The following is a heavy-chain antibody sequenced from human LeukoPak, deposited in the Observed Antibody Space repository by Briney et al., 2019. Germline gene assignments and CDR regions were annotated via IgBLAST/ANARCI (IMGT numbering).Heavy chain of an antibody. Sequence: GGSLRLSCAASGFTFSSYGMHWVRQAPGKGLEWVAVISYDGSNKYYADSVKGRFTISRDNSKNTLYLQMNSLRAEGTAVYYCAKLCGGDCYFDYWGQGTLVTVSS. CDR2: ISYDGSNK. D-gene: IGHD2-21*02. J-gene: IGHJ4*02. CDR3: AKLCGGDCYFDY. CDR1: GFTFSSYG. V-gene: IGHV3-30*18.